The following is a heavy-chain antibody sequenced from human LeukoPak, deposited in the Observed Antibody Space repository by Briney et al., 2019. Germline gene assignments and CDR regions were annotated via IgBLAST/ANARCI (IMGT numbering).Heavy chain of an antibody. V-gene: IGHV3-23*01. CDR2: ISGSGGST. D-gene: IGHD3-22*01. CDR1: GFTFSSYA. CDR3: AKDPSYYYDSSGYSFDY. J-gene: IGHJ4*02. Sequence: GGSLRLSCAASGFTFSSYAMSWVRQAPGKGLEWVSAISGSGGSTYYADSVKGRFTISRDNSKNTLYLQMNSLRAEDPAVYYCAKDPSYYYDSSGYSFDYWGQGTLVTVSS.